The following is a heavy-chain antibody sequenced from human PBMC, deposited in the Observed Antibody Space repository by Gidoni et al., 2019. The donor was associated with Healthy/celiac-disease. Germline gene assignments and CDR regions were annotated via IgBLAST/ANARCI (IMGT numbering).Heavy chain of an antibody. CDR3: ARDRGEAYYYGDYVFAY. CDR1: GFAYRSSA. V-gene: IGHV3-30-3*01. CDR2: SAYDGSNN. Sequence: QVQLVESGGGVVQHGRALRLPWAASGFAYRSSAMHSVRQAPGKGLESVAVSAYDGSNNYYADSVNGRFTISRDNSTNTLYLQMNSLRAEDTAVYYCARDRGEAYYYGDYVFAYWGQGTLVTVSS. D-gene: IGHD4-17*01. J-gene: IGHJ4*02.